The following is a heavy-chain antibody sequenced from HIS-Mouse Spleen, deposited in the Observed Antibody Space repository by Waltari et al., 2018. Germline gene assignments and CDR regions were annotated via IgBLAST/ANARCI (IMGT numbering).Heavy chain of an antibody. CDR2: IYYSGGT. V-gene: IGHV4-39*07. CDR3: AREIPYSSSWYDWYFDL. J-gene: IGHJ2*01. D-gene: IGHD6-13*01. Sequence: QLQLQESGPGLVKPSETLSLTCTVSGGSISSSSYYWGWIRQPPGKGLEWIGSIYYSGGTYYNPSLKSRVNISVDPSKNQFSLKRSSVTAADTAVYYCAREIPYSSSWYDWYFDLWGRGTLVTVSS. CDR1: GGSISSSSYY.